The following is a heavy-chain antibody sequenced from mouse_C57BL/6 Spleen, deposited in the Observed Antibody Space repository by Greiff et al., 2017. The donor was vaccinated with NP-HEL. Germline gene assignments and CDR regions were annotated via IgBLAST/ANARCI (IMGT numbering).Heavy chain of an antibody. J-gene: IGHJ3*01. CDR3: ARGFYSNGFAY. D-gene: IGHD2-5*01. CDR2: ISYDGSN. V-gene: IGHV3-6*01. Sequence: DVKLVESGPGLVKPSQSLSLTCSVTGYSITSGYYWNWIRQFPGNKLEWMGYISYDGSNNYNPSLKNRISITRDTSKNQFFLKLNSVTTEDTATYYCARGFYSNGFAYWGQGTLVTVSA. CDR1: GYSITSGYY.